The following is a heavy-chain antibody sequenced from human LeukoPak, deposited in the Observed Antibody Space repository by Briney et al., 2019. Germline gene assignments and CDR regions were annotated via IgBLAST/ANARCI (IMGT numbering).Heavy chain of an antibody. CDR1: GGATSSSNYY. V-gene: IGHV4-39*01. CDR3: ASPSSSSSTYDY. CDR2: IYYSGST. J-gene: IGHJ4*02. Sequence: SGTLSLTCTVSGGATSSSNYYWGWIRQPPGKGLEWIGSIYYSGSTYYNPSLKSRVTISVDTSKNQFSLKLSSVTAADTAVYYCASPSSSSSTYDYWGQGTLVTVSS. D-gene: IGHD6-6*01.